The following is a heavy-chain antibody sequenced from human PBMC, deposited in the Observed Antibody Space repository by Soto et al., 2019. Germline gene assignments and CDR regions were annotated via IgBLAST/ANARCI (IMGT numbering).Heavy chain of an antibody. CDR3: AKYGNYGRYYYYAMDV. J-gene: IGHJ6*02. CDR2: ISYDGSNK. V-gene: IGHV3-30*18. Sequence: TGGSLILSCAASGFTFSSYGMHWGRQAPGKGLEWVAVISYDGSNKYYADSVKGRFTISRDNSKNTLYLQMNSLRAEDTAVYYCAKYGNYGRYYYYAMDVWGQGTTVTVSS. CDR1: GFTFSSYG. D-gene: IGHD4-4*01.